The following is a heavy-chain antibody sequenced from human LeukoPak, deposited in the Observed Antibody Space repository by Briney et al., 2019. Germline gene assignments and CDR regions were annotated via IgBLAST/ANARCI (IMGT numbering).Heavy chain of an antibody. D-gene: IGHD6-13*01. CDR1: GGSISSSSYY. J-gene: IGHJ4*02. Sequence: KPSETPSLTCTVSGGSISSSSYYWGWIRQPPGKGLEWIGGIYYSGSTYYNPSLKSRVTISVDTSKNQFSLKLSSVTAADTAAYYCARLGSSSWTPFDYWGQGTLVTVSS. CDR3: ARLGSSSWTPFDY. CDR2: IYYSGST. V-gene: IGHV4-39*01.